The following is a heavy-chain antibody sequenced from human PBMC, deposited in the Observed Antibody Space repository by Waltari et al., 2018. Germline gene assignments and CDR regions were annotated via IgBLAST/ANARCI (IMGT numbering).Heavy chain of an antibody. Sequence: VQVLESGGGLVQPGGSLRLSVAASGFPFSSYAMTWVRQAPGKGLEWVSAIPGDGGSTYYADSVKGRFTISRDNAKNTLYLQMNSLRAEDTAVYYCTREDYGGKDYWGQGTLVTVSS. CDR1: GFPFSSYA. CDR2: IPGDGGST. V-gene: IGHV3-23*01. CDR3: TREDYGGKDY. D-gene: IGHD4-17*01. J-gene: IGHJ4*02.